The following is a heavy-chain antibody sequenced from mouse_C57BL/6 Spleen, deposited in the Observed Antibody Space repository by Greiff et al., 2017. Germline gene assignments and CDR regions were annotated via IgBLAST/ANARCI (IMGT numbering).Heavy chain of an antibody. CDR2: INPSTGGT. D-gene: IGHD4-1*01. Sequence: EVQLQESGPELVKPGASVKISCKASGYSFTGYYMNWVKQSPEKSLEWIGEINPSTGGTTYNQKFKAKATLTVDKSSSTAYMQLKSLTSEDSAVYYCARWGLGLDYWGQGTTLTVSS. V-gene: IGHV1-42*01. CDR1: GYSFTGYY. J-gene: IGHJ2*01. CDR3: ARWGLGLDY.